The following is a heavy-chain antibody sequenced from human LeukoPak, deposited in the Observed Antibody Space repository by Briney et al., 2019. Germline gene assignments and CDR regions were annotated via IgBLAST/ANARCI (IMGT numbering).Heavy chain of an antibody. CDR2: VYPGGFT. J-gene: IGHJ6*02. V-gene: IGHV3-66*01. CDR3: AIGGVIWRMDV. Sequence: GGSLRLSCAVSGFTVTSNYMSWVRQAPGRGLEWVSVVYPGGFTYHADSVKGRFTISRDTSKNTVYLQMNSLRAEDTAVYYCAIGGVIWRMDVWGQGTTVTVSS. D-gene: IGHD2/OR15-2a*01. CDR1: GFTVTSNY.